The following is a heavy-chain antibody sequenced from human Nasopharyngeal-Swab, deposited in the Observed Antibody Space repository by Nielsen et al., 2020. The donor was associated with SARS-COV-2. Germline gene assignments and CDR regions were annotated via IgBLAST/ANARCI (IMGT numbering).Heavy chain of an antibody. CDR3: ARGGAGVVPSPVLGLGPYYSYYYMDV. D-gene: IGHD2-2*01. CDR2: VGQGGGT. V-gene: IGHV4-34*01. J-gene: IGHJ6*03. Sequence: PGKGLEWIGEVGQGGGTNYNPSLKNRVTISVATSKNQFSLKLSSVTAAETAVYYCARGGAGVVPSPVLGLGPYYSYYYMDVWGKGTTVTVSS.